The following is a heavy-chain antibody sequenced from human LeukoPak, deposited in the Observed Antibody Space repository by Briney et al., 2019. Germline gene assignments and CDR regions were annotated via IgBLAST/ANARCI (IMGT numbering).Heavy chain of an antibody. D-gene: IGHD3-16*01. CDR1: GFTFSNYW. J-gene: IGHJ3*02. CDR2: INQDSSEK. V-gene: IGHV3-7*01. Sequence: GSLRLSCAASGFTFSNYWMSWVRQAPGKGLEWVANINQDSSEKYYVDSVKGRFTISRDNAKNSLYLQLNTLRPEDTAVYYCASGAFDAFDIWGQGTMVTVSS. CDR3: ASGAFDAFDI.